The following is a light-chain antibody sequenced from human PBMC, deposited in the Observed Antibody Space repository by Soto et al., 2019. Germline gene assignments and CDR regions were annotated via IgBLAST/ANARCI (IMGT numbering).Light chain of an antibody. CDR1: QYVSSSS. V-gene: IGKV3-20*01. CDR3: HQYAGSPRT. CDR2: GAS. Sequence: EIVLTQSPATLSLSPGEGATLSCRASQYVSSSSLAWYQQTPGQAPRLLIYGASSRATGIPDRFSGSGSGTDFTLSITRLEPEDFAVYYCHQYAGSPRTFGQGTKVEIK. J-gene: IGKJ1*01.